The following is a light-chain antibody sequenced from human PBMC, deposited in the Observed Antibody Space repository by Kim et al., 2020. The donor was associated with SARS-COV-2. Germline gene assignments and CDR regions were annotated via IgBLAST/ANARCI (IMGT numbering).Light chain of an antibody. CDR2: DVS. CDR1: SSDVGFYIY. CDR3: CSYAGSYTLV. J-gene: IGLJ2*01. V-gene: IGLV2-11*01. Sequence: QSALTQPRSVSGSPGQSVTISCTGTSSDVGFYIYVSWYQQHPGKAPKLMIYDVSKRPSGVPDRFFGSKFGNTASLTISGLQGEDEADYYCCSYAGSYTLVFGGGTQLTVL.